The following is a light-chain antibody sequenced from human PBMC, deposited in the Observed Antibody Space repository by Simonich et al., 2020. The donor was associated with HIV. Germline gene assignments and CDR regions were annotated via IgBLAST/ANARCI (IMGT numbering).Light chain of an antibody. CDR2: GTT. CDR3: QQYYNSPLT. J-gene: IGKJ1*01. V-gene: IGKV3-15*01. Sequence: EIVMTQSPATLSVSPGERATLSCRASQSVRSNLAWYQQKPGQAPRLLIYGTTTRATGIPARFSGSGSGIEFTLTISSMQSEDFAVYYCQQYYNSPLTFGQGTNVEVK. CDR1: QSVRSN.